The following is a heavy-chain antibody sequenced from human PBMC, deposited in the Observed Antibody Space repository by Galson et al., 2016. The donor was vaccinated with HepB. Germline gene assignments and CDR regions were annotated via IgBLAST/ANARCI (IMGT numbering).Heavy chain of an antibody. CDR3: ARLGVYDFWSGFPGGWLDP. V-gene: IGHV4-39*01. CDR1: GDSITSNSYH. J-gene: IGHJ5*02. Sequence: SETLSLTCTVSGDSITSNSYHWGWIRQPPGKGLEWIGTIHYSGSTYYNPSLKRRLTISVGTSQKQFSLNLGSVTAADTAVYYCARLGVYDFWSGFPGGWLDPWGRGPLVTVSS. CDR2: IHYSGST. D-gene: IGHD3-3*01.